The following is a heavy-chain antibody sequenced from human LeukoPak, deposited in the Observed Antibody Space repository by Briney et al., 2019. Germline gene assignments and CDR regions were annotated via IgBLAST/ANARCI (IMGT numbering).Heavy chain of an antibody. J-gene: IGHJ4*02. D-gene: IGHD6-19*01. CDR2: IYYSGST. CDR1: GGSISSYY. V-gene: IGHV4-59*01. Sequence: TSETLSLTCTVSGGSISSYYWSWIRQPPGKGLEWIGYIYYSGSTNYNPSLKSRVTISVDTSKNQFSLKLSSVTAADTAVYYCARGGQWLDGFDYWGQGTLVTVSS. CDR3: ARGGQWLDGFDY.